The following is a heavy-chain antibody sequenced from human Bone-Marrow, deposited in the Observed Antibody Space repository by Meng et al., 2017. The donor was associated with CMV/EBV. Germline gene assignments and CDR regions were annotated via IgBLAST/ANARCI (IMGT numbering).Heavy chain of an antibody. D-gene: IGHD2-2*01. CDR3: ARDLGPSRYCSSTSCTQGGFDY. J-gene: IGHJ4*02. V-gene: IGHV3-7*01. Sequence: GGSLRLSCAASGLTFSSYWMSWVRQAPGKGLEWVANIKQDGSETFYVDSVKGRFTISRDNAKNSLYLQMNSLRAEDTAVYYCARDLGPSRYCSSTSCTQGGFDYWGQGTLVTVSS. CDR1: GLTFSSYW. CDR2: IKQDGSET.